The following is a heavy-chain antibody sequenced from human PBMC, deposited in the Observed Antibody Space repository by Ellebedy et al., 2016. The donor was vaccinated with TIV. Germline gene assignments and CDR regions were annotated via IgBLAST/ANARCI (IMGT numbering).Heavy chain of an antibody. V-gene: IGHV3-11*01. CDR1: GFTFSDYY. CDR2: ISSSGSTI. CDR3: ARAAGYSGYDPWFNP. D-gene: IGHD5-12*01. J-gene: IGHJ5*02. Sequence: GGSLRLSXAASGFTFSDYYMSWIRQAPGKGLEWVSYISSSGSTIYYADSVKSRFTISRDNAKNSLYLQMNSLRAEDTAVYYCARAAGYSGYDPWFNPWGQGTLVTVSS.